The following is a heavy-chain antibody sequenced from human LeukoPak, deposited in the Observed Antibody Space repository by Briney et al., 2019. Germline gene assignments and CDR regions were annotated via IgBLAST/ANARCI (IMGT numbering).Heavy chain of an antibody. CDR2: MNPVSGNA. V-gene: IGHV1-8*01. Sequence: ASVKVSCKASGYTFTNFDINWVRQAPGQGLEWVGWMNPVSGNAGSAQKFQGRVTLTRDMSISTAYMELSSLRSDDTAFYYCARAPMGTAALYWGQGTLVTVSS. CDR1: GYTFTNFD. D-gene: IGHD2-2*01. CDR3: ARAPMGTAALY. J-gene: IGHJ4*02.